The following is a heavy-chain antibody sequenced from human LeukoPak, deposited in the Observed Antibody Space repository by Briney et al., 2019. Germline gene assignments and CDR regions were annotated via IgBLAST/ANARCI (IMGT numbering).Heavy chain of an antibody. Sequence: PGGSLRLSCVASGFDVNDNFMIWVRQAPGQGLEWISIIYASGGAYHSESVKGRFSAFRDTPKNTIFLQMNSLRADDTAMYYCVRRHDYWGQGTLVTVSS. CDR3: VRRHDY. V-gene: IGHV3-53*01. CDR1: GFDVNDNF. CDR2: IYASGGA. J-gene: IGHJ4*02.